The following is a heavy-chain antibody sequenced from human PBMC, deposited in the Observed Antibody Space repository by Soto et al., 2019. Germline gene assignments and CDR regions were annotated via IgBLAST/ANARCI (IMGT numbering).Heavy chain of an antibody. CDR3: ARDRQNYGSFDY. CDR1: GYTFTNYG. CDR2: VNSYSGTT. D-gene: IGHD4-17*01. Sequence: QVQLVQSGAEVIKPGASVKVSCKASGYTFTNYGISWVRQAPGQGLEWMGWVNSYSGTTNNAPKFRGRVTMTTDTSTNTVYMEVRSLRSDDTAVYYCARDRQNYGSFDYWGQGTLVTVSS. V-gene: IGHV1-18*01. J-gene: IGHJ4*02.